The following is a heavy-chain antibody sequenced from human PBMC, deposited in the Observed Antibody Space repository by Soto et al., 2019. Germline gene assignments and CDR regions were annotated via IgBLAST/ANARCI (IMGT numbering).Heavy chain of an antibody. CDR1: GFTFSSYA. J-gene: IGHJ6*02. CDR2: IGESGTTT. CDR3: TRYIPGVRYYGMDV. Sequence: EVQLLESGGGLVQPGGSLRLSCAASGFTFSSYAMKWVRQAPGKGLEWVSLIGESGTTTYYADSVKGRFTIARDNSGNMLFLEMYSLRAEDTAVYYCTRYIPGVRYYGMDVWGQGTTVTGSS. V-gene: IGHV3-23*01. D-gene: IGHD2-2*01.